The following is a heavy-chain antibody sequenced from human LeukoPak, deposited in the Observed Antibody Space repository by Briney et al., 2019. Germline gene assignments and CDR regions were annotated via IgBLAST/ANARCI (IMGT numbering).Heavy chain of an antibody. CDR1: GFTFSSYE. CDR3: AREVGGGSSSPAFDY. D-gene: IGHD2-15*01. V-gene: IGHV3-48*03. Sequence: GGSLSLSCAASGFTFSSYEINWVRQAPGKGLEWVSYISSSGSTIYYADSVKGRFTISRDNAKNSLYLQMNSLRAEDTAVYYCAREVGGGSSSPAFDYWGQGTLVTVSS. J-gene: IGHJ4*02. CDR2: ISSSGSTI.